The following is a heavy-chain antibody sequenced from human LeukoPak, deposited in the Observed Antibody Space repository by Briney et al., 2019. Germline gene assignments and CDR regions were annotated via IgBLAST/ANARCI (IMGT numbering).Heavy chain of an antibody. CDR1: DDSINNNH. Sequence: PSETLSLTCTVSDDSINNNHWSWIRQPPGKELECIGYIHYSGSTNYNPSLKSRVTISIDTSKNQFSLKLNSVTAADTAVYYCARRGLNRQNFDYWGQGTLVTVSS. CDR2: IHYSGST. CDR3: ARRGLNRQNFDY. V-gene: IGHV4-59*08. J-gene: IGHJ4*02. D-gene: IGHD3-16*01.